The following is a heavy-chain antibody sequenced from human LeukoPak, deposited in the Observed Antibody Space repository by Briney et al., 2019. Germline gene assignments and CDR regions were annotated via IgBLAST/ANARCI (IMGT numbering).Heavy chain of an antibody. Sequence: SETLSLTCTVSGGSISSYYWSWIRQPAGKGLEWIGRIYTSGSTNYNPSLKSRVTMSVDTSKNQFSLKLSSVTAADTAVYYCARDIAYYYDSSGYYSLFDYWGQGTLVTVSS. CDR1: GGSISSYY. D-gene: IGHD3-22*01. CDR2: IYTSGST. V-gene: IGHV4-4*07. CDR3: ARDIAYYYDSSGYYSLFDY. J-gene: IGHJ4*02.